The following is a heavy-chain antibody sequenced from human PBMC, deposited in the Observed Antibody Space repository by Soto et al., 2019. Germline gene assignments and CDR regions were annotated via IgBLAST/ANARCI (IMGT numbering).Heavy chain of an antibody. D-gene: IGHD6-19*01. CDR1: GFTFDDFA. Sequence: EVQLVESGGGLVQPGRSLRLSCAASGFTFDDFAMHWVRQAPGKGLEWVSSISWNSGSLGYADSVKGRFTISRDNAENSLYLQMNSLRAEDTALYYCAKDNALGTSGWFEYFQHWGQGTLVTVSS. J-gene: IGHJ1*01. CDR2: ISWNSGSL. CDR3: AKDNALGTSGWFEYFQH. V-gene: IGHV3-9*01.